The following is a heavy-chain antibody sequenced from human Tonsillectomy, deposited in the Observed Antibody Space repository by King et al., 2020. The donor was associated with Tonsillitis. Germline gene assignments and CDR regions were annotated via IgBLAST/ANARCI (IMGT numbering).Heavy chain of an antibody. CDR3: ARGGRPWQIVPPMGGMDV. V-gene: IGHV3-30*04. Sequence: VQLVESGGGVVQPGRSLRLSCAASGFTFRAYAMHWVRQPPGKGLEWVAVISYDGSNKYYADSVKGRFTVSRDNSKNTLYLQMNSLRTEDTAVYYCARGGRPWQIVPPMGGMDVWGQGTTVIVSS. CDR2: ISYDGSNK. J-gene: IGHJ6*02. CDR1: GFTFRAYA. D-gene: IGHD6-6*01.